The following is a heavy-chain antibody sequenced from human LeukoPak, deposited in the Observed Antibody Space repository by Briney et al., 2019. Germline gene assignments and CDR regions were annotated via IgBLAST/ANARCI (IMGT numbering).Heavy chain of an antibody. V-gene: IGHV1-8*01. CDR3: ARDPGGNWGFDH. CDR1: GYTFTTHD. J-gene: IGHJ4*02. CDR2: MSPNSGDT. Sequence: ASVKVSCKASGYTFTTHDINWVRQATGQGLEWLGWMSPNSGDTGYAQKFQGRVTMTSDSSISTAYMELRSLRSGDTAVYYCARDPGGNWGFDHWGQGALVTVSS. D-gene: IGHD7-27*01.